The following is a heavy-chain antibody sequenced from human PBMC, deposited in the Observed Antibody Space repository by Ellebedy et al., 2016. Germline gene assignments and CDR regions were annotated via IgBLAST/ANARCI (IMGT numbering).Heavy chain of an antibody. V-gene: IGHV4-39*02. CDR1: GDSISTSPYY. CDR3: ARDPATDIAGAPY. Sequence: SETLSLTXTISGDSISTSPYYWGWIRQAPGKGLEWIGIIRYGGNIYYNPSLRSRVTKSVDTSKNQFSLTLRSVTAADTAVYYCARDPATDIAGAPYWGQGTLVTVSS. D-gene: IGHD6-19*01. CDR2: IRYGGNI. J-gene: IGHJ4*02.